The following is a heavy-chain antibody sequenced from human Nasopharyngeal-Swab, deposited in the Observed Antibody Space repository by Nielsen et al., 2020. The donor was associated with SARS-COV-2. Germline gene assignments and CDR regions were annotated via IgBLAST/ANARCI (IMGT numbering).Heavy chain of an antibody. CDR1: GFTFSSYS. CDR2: ISSSSTTI. J-gene: IGHJ5*02. V-gene: IGHV3-48*01. D-gene: IGHD3-16*02. Sequence: GGSLRLSCAASGFTFSSYSMNWVRQAPGKGLEWVSYISSSSTTIYYADSVKGRFTISRDNAKNSLYLQMNSLRAEDTAVYYCARDDYVWGRYRYTGANWFDPWGQGTLVTVSS. CDR3: ARDDYVWGRYRYTGANWFDP.